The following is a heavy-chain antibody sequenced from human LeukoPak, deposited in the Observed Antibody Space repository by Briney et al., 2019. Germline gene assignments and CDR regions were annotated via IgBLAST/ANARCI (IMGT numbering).Heavy chain of an antibody. CDR2: IYTSGST. J-gene: IGHJ4*02. CDR1: GGSFSGYY. D-gene: IGHD5-18*01. Sequence: SETLSLTCAVYGGSFSGYYWSWIRQPAGKGLEWIGRIYTSGSTNYNPSLKSRVTMSVDTSKNQFSLKLSSVTAADTAVYYCARGYSYGFNGLLDYWGQGTLVTVSS. CDR3: ARGYSYGFNGLLDY. V-gene: IGHV4-59*10.